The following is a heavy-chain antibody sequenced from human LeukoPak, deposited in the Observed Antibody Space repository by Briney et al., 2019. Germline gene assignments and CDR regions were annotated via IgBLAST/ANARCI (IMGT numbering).Heavy chain of an antibody. V-gene: IGHV3-23*01. D-gene: IGHD6-19*01. J-gene: IGHJ4*02. Sequence: GGSLRLSCAASGFTFSSYGMSWVRQAPGKGLEWVSAISGSGGSTYYADSVKGRFTISRDNSKNTLYLQMNSLRAEDTAVYYCAKDQQWLVRGLADYWGQGTLVTVSS. CDR1: GFTFSSYG. CDR3: AKDQQWLVRGLADY. CDR2: ISGSGGST.